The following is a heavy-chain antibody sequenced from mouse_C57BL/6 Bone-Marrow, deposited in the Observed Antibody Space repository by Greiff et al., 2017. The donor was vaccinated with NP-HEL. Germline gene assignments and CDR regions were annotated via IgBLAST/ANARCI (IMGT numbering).Heavy chain of an antibody. Sequence: VQLQQSGAELARPGASVKLSCKASGYTFTSYGISWVKQRTGQGLEWIGEIYPRSGNTYYNEKFKGKATLTADKSSSTAYMELRSLTSEDSAVYFCARGTPRDYGSSYDDFDYWGQGTTLTVSS. CDR1: GYTFTSYG. V-gene: IGHV1-81*01. J-gene: IGHJ2*01. CDR2: IYPRSGNT. D-gene: IGHD1-1*01. CDR3: ARGTPRDYGSSYDDFDY.